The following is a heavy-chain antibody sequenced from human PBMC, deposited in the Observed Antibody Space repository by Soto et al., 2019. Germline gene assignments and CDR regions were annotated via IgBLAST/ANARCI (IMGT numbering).Heavy chain of an antibody. Sequence: QVQLVQSGAEVKKPGASVKVSYVASGYTFTDHYIHWVRQAPGQGLEWMGWINPHSGDTIYAQKLQGRVTMTTDTSTSTAYMELRSLRSDDTAVYYCARGTRGYSYGCYYWGQGTLVTVSS. CDR1: GYTFTDHY. V-gene: IGHV1-2*02. D-gene: IGHD5-18*01. CDR2: INPHSGDT. CDR3: ARGTRGYSYGCYY. J-gene: IGHJ4*02.